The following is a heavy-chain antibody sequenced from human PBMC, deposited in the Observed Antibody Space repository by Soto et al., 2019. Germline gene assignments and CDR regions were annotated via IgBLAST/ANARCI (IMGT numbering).Heavy chain of an antibody. J-gene: IGHJ4*02. CDR2: ISGSGGST. CDR3: ARVGVYDSSGYYNTFDS. V-gene: IGHV3-23*01. CDR1: GFTFSGYA. Sequence: GGSLRLSCAASGFTFSGYAMSWVRQAPGKGLEWVSAISGSGGSTYYADSAKGRFTISRDNSKNTLYLQMNSLRAEDTAVYYCARVGVYDSSGYYNTFDSWGQGNLVTVSS. D-gene: IGHD3-22*01.